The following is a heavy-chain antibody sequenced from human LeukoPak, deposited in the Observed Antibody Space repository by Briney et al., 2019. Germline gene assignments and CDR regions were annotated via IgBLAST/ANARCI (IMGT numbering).Heavy chain of an antibody. CDR1: GFTFSNHY. CDR3: AKDRLVGASRSGFDY. D-gene: IGHD1-26*01. J-gene: IGHJ4*02. Sequence: GGSLRLSCAASGFTFSNHYMNWVRQAPGKGLEWVANIKEDGSEKSYVDFVKGRFTISRDNSKNTLYLQMNSLRAEDTAVYYCAKDRLVGASRSGFDYRGQGTLVTVSS. V-gene: IGHV3-7*03. CDR2: IKEDGSEK.